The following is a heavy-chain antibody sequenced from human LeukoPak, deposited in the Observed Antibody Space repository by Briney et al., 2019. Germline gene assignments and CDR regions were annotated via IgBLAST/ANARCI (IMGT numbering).Heavy chain of an antibody. V-gene: IGHV3-48*01. CDR3: ARDRGTSYYYYYMDV. D-gene: IGHD3-10*01. CDR2: ISSSSSTI. J-gene: IGHJ6*03. CDR1: GFTFSSYS. Sequence: PGGSLRLSCAASGFTFSSYSMNWVRQAPGKGLEWVSYISSSSSTIYYADSVEGRFTISRDNAKNSLYLQMNSLRAEDTAVYYCARDRGTSYYYYYMDVWGKGTTVTVSS.